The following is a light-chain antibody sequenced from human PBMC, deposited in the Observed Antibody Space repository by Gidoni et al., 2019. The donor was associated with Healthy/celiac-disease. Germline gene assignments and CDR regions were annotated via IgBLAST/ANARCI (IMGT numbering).Light chain of an antibody. CDR2: AAS. CDR3: QRSYSTPRLT. J-gene: IGKJ4*01. Sequence: DIQMTQSPSSLSASVGDRVTITCRASQSISSYLNCYQQKPGKAPKLLIYAASSLQSGVPSRFSGSGSGTDFTLTISSLQPEDFATYCRQRSYSTPRLTFGGGTKVEIK. CDR1: QSISSY. V-gene: IGKV1-39*01.